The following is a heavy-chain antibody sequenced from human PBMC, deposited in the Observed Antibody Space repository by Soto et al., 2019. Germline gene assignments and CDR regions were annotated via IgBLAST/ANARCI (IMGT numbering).Heavy chain of an antibody. D-gene: IGHD3-10*01. CDR2: IYYSGST. Sequence: SETLSLTCTVSGGSISSSSYYWGWIRQPPGKGLEWIGSIYYSGSTYYNPSLKSRVTISVDTSKNQFSLKLSSVTAADTAVYYCARRFATATTGVLLWFGPHPGFDYWGQGTLVTVSS. CDR3: ARRFATATTGVLLWFGPHPGFDY. V-gene: IGHV4-39*01. CDR1: GGSISSSSYY. J-gene: IGHJ4*02.